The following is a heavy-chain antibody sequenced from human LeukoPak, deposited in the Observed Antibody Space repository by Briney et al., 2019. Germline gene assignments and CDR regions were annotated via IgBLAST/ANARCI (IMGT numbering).Heavy chain of an antibody. Sequence: SQTLSLTCAISGDSVSSNSAAWNWIRQSPSRGLEWLGRTYYRSKWYNDYAVSVKSRITINPDTSKNQFSLQLNSVTPEDTAVYYCARDQPELFGGSCYSCKNWFDPWGQGTLVTVSS. CDR1: GDSVSSNSAA. V-gene: IGHV6-1*01. D-gene: IGHD2-15*01. CDR2: TYYRSKWYN. J-gene: IGHJ5*02. CDR3: ARDQPELFGGSCYSCKNWFDP.